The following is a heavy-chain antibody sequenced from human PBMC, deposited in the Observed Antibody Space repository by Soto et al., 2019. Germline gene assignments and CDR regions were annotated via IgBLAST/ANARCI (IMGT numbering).Heavy chain of an antibody. V-gene: IGHV3-23*01. CDR3: AKARPPNSHPPTSFDY. CDR2: ISFSGGTI. CDR1: GFTFDNYA. D-gene: IGHD2-21*01. J-gene: IGHJ4*02. Sequence: GGSLRLSCAASGFTFDNYAMTWVRQAPGKGLEWVSFISFSGGTIFYADSVKGRFTISRDNSKITLYLQMNSLRVEDTAVYYCAKARPPNSHPPTSFDYWGQGTLVTVSS.